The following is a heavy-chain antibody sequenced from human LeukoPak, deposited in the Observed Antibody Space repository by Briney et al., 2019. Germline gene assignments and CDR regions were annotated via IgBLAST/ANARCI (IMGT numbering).Heavy chain of an antibody. D-gene: IGHD3-22*01. V-gene: IGHV4-30-2*01. J-gene: IGHJ1*01. Sequence: SQTLSLTCAVSGGSISSGGYSWGWIRQPPGKGLEWIGYIYHSGSTYYNPSLKSRVTISVDRSKNQFSLKLSSVTAADTAVYYCARGDYYYDSSGYPRRYFQHWGQGTLVTVSS. CDR1: GGSISSGGYS. CDR2: IYHSGST. CDR3: ARGDYYYDSSGYPRRYFQH.